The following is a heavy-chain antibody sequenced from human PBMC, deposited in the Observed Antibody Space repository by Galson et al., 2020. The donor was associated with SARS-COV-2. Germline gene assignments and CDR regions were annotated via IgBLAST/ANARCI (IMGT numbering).Heavy chain of an antibody. V-gene: IGHV3-23*01. Sequence: GGSLRLSCAASGFTFSSYAMSWVRQAPGKGLEWVSAISGSGGSTYYADSVKGRFTISRDNSKNTLYLQMNSLRAEDTAVYYCAKDKFEYSSSSTFDYWGQGTLVTVSS. CDR1: GFTFSSYA. CDR3: AKDKFEYSSSSTFDY. CDR2: ISGSGGST. D-gene: IGHD6-6*01. J-gene: IGHJ4*02.